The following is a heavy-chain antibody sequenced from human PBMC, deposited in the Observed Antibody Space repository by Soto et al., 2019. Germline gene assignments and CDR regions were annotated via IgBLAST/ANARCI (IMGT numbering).Heavy chain of an antibody. CDR3: ARGRLPAVVVVVAAGYYMDV. CDR2: INHSGST. V-gene: IGHV4-34*01. J-gene: IGHJ6*03. D-gene: IGHD2-15*01. Sequence: SETLSLTCAVYGGSFSGYYWSWIRQPPGKGLEWIGEINHSGSTNYNPSLKSRVTISVDTSKNQFSLKLSSVTAADTAVYYCARGRLPAVVVVVAAGYYMDVWGKGTTVTVSS. CDR1: GGSFSGYY.